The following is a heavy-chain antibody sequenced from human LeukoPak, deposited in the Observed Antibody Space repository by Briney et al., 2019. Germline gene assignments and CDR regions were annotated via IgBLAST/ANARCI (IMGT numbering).Heavy chain of an antibody. CDR2: ISGSGGST. J-gene: IGHJ6*03. CDR1: GFTFSSYA. D-gene: IGHD4-17*01. V-gene: IGHV3-23*01. Sequence: GGSLRLSCAASGFTFSSYAMSWVRQAPGKGLEWVSAISGSGGSTYYADSVKGRFTISRDNSKNTLYLQMNSLRAEDTAVYYCARDSTVPSGSYVAKRRPEDLYYYYYMDVWGKGTTVTVSS. CDR3: ARDSTVPSGSYVAKRRPEDLYYYYYMDV.